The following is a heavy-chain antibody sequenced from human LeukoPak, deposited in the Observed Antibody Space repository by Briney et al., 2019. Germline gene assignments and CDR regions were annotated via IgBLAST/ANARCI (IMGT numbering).Heavy chain of an antibody. J-gene: IGHJ3*02. V-gene: IGHV3-33*06. CDR2: VWYGGSDK. Sequence: PGRSLRLSCAASGFTFSSYGMHWVRQAPGKGLEWVAVVWYGGSDKYYADSVKGRFTISRDNSKNTLYLQMNSLRAEDTAVYYCAKDPDSDSSGYYYDDAFDIWGQGTMVTVSS. CDR3: AKDPDSDSSGYYYDDAFDI. CDR1: GFTFSSYG. D-gene: IGHD3-22*01.